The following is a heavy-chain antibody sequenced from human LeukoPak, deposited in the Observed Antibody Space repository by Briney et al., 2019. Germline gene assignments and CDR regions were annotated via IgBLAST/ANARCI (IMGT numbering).Heavy chain of an antibody. CDR2: ITSDGSYT. CDR1: GFTFSSYA. J-gene: IGHJ4*02. CDR3: TRPSAGGGLASDY. Sequence: GGSLRLSCAASGFTFSSYAMSWVRQAPGKGLVWVSRITSDGSYTNYADSVKGRFTISRDNAKKTLYLQMNSLRVEDTAIYYCTRPSAGGGLASDYWGQGTLVTVSS. V-gene: IGHV3-74*01. D-gene: IGHD3-10*01.